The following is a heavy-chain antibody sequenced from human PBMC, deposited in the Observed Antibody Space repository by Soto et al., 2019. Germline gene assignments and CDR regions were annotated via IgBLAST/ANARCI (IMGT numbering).Heavy chain of an antibody. V-gene: IGHV1-3*01. D-gene: IGHD6-6*01. Sequence: ASVEVSCQESGYTFTRYAMHWVRQAPGQRLEWMGWINAGNGNTKYSQKFQGRVTITRDTSASTAYMELSSLRSEDTAVYYCARSSARRGYYYYYMDVWGKGTTVTVSS. CDR3: ARSSARRGYYYYYMDV. CDR1: GYTFTRYA. CDR2: INAGNGNT. J-gene: IGHJ6*03.